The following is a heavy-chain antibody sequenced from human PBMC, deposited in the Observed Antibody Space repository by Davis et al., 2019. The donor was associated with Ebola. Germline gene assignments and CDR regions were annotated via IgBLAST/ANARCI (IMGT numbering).Heavy chain of an antibody. CDR3: ASRRRDSSGYPFDY. CDR2: ISSSSSYI. J-gene: IGHJ4*02. D-gene: IGHD3-22*01. CDR1: GFTFSSYS. V-gene: IGHV3-21*01. Sequence: LSLTCAASGFTFSSYSMNWVRQAPGKGLEWVSSISSSSSYIYYADSVKGRFTISRDNAKNSLYLQMNSLRAEDTAVYYCASRRRDSSGYPFDYWGQGTLVTVSS.